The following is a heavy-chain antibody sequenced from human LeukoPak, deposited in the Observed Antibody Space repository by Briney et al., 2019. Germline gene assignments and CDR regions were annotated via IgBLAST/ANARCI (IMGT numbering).Heavy chain of an antibody. V-gene: IGHV1-69*06. CDR1: GGTFSSYA. D-gene: IGHD4-17*01. J-gene: IGHJ6*02. CDR3: ARAPYYGDYDLNYGMDV. Sequence: SVKVSCKASGGTFSSYAISWVRQAPGQGLEWMGGITPIFGTANYAQKFQGRVTITADKSTSTAYMELSSLRSEDTAVYYCARAPYYGDYDLNYGMDVWGQGTTVTVSS. CDR2: ITPIFGTA.